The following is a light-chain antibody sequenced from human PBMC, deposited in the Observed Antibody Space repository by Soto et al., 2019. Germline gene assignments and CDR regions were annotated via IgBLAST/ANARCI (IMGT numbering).Light chain of an antibody. Sequence: QSVLTQPPSASGTPGQRVTISCSGSSSNIGTNTVIWYQQLPGAAPKLLIYSDNQRPSGVPDRFSGSKSGTSASLAISGLQSEDEADYFCAAWDVSLVVYVGGTKVTVL. CDR3: AAWDVSLVV. J-gene: IGLJ2*01. V-gene: IGLV1-44*01. CDR2: SDN. CDR1: SSNIGTNT.